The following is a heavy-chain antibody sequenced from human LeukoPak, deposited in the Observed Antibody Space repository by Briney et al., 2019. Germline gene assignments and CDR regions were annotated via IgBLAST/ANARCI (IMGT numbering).Heavy chain of an antibody. Sequence: SETLSLTCTVSGGSISSSSYYWGWIRQPSGKGLEWIGEINHSGSTNYNPSLKSRVTISVDTSKNQFSLKLSSVTAADTAVYYCARQPTLLRYFDWLLERNDAFDIWGQGTMVTVSS. J-gene: IGHJ3*02. CDR2: INHSGST. CDR1: GGSISSSSYY. CDR3: ARQPTLLRYFDWLLERNDAFDI. D-gene: IGHD3-9*01. V-gene: IGHV4-39*01.